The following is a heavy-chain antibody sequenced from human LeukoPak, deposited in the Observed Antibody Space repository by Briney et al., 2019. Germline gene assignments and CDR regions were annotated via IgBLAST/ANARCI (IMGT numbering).Heavy chain of an antibody. CDR1: GGSISSYY. CDR2: IYTSGST. Sequence: SETLSLTCTVSGGSISSYYWSWIRQPAGKGLEWIGRIYTSGSTNYNPSLKSRVTMSVDTSKNQFSLKLSSVTAADTAVYYCTRVLEYQLLSPYYYMDVWGKGTTVTVSS. J-gene: IGHJ6*03. V-gene: IGHV4-4*07. D-gene: IGHD2-2*01. CDR3: TRVLEYQLLSPYYYMDV.